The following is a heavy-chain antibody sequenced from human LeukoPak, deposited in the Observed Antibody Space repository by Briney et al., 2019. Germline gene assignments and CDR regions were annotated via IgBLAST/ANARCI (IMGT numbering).Heavy chain of an antibody. CDR3: ARSYSNHLFGMDV. D-gene: IGHD4-11*01. CDR1: GFIVSSYY. J-gene: IGHJ6*02. CDR2: IYSDGST. V-gene: IGHV3-66*01. Sequence: GGSLRLSCVASGFIVSSYYMTWVRQAPGKGLEWVSVIYSDGSTYYADSVKGRVAISRDNSKNTVFLQMSSVRAEDTAVYYCARSYSNHLFGMDVWGQGTTVTVTS.